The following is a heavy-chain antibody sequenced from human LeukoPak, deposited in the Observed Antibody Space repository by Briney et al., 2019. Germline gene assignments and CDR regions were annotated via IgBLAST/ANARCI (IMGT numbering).Heavy chain of an antibody. CDR2: IKHDESEK. V-gene: IGHV3-7*03. Sequence: SGGSLRLSCAASGFTLSSYWMAWVRQAPGKGLEWVANIKHDESEKYYAESVRGRFTISRENAKNSLYLQMNSLRAEDTALYYCASDNGGSLDHWGQGTLLTVSS. D-gene: IGHD4-23*01. J-gene: IGHJ4*02. CDR1: GFTLSSYW. CDR3: ASDNGGSLDH.